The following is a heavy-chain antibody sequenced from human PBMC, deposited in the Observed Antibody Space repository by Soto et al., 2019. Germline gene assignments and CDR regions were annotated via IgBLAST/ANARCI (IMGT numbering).Heavy chain of an antibody. CDR3: AGYNWNYYFDP. Sequence: PSETLSLTWTVSGGSVRYGIYYWGWLRQPPGKVLEWIGHIYHSGSTIYNPSLKSRVTISIDTSKGQFSLNLNSMTAADTAVYYCAGYNWNYYFDPWGQGTLVTVSS. J-gene: IGHJ5*02. CDR2: IYHSGST. D-gene: IGHD1-7*01. CDR1: GGSVRYGIYY. V-gene: IGHV4-61*01.